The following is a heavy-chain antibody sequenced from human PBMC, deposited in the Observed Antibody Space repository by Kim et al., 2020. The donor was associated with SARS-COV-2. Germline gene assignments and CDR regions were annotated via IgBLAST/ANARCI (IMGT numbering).Heavy chain of an antibody. V-gene: IGHV3-23*01. D-gene: IGHD6-13*01. J-gene: IGHJ4*02. CDR3: AKEYSSSWHY. Sequence: GGSLRLSCAASGFTFSSYAMSWVRQAPGKGLEWVSAITGNGGSTFFADSVKGRFTISRDSSKNTLYLQMNSLRAEDTAIYYCAKEYSSSWHYWGQGTLVTASS. CDR2: ITGNGGST. CDR1: GFTFSSYA.